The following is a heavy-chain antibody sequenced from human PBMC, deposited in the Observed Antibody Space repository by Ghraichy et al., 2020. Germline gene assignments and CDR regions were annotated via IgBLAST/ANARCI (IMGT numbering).Heavy chain of an antibody. CDR2: INPNSGGT. CDR3: ASDSCGYSYGGWFDP. D-gene: IGHD5-18*01. CDR1: GYTFTGYY. V-gene: IGHV1-2*02. Sequence: ASVKVSCKASGYTFTGYYMHWVRQAPGQRLEWMGWINPNSGGTNYAQKFQGRVTMTRDTSISTAYMELSRLRSDDTAVYYCASDSCGYSYGGWFDPWGQGTPATVTS. J-gene: IGHJ5*02.